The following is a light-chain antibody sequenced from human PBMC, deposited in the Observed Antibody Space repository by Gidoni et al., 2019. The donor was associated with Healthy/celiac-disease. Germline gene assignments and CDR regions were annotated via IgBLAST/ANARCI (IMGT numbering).Light chain of an antibody. V-gene: IGLV2-14*01. J-gene: IGLJ3*02. Sequence: QSALTQPASVSGSPAQSITISCTGTSSDVGGYNYVSWYQQHPGKAPNLMIYEVSTRPSGVSNRFSGSKSGNTASRTISGLQAEDEADYYCSSYTSSSTLFVFGGGTKLTVL. CDR1: SSDVGGYNY. CDR3: SSYTSSSTLFV. CDR2: EVS.